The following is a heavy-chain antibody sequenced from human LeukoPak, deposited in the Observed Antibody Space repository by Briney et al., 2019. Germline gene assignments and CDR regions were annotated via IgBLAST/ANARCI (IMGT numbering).Heavy chain of an antibody. CDR2: IYYSGST. V-gene: IGHV4-59*01. CDR3: ARDRNKGSYYDY. D-gene: IGHD3-10*01. Sequence: SETLSLTCTVSGGSISSYYWSWIRQPPGKGLEWIGYIYYSGSTNYNPSLKSRVTISVDTSKNQFSLKLSSVTAADTAVYYCARDRNKGSYYDYWGQGTLVTVSS. CDR1: GGSISSYY. J-gene: IGHJ4*02.